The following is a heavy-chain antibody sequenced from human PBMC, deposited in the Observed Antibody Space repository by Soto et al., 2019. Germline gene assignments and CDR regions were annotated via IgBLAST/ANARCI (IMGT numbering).Heavy chain of an antibody. D-gene: IGHD2-8*02. J-gene: IGHJ3*02. CDR2: ILVGGST. CDR1: GFICSSYD. V-gene: IGHV3-23*01. CDR3: AKATATGGGAFDI. Sequence: EVQMLESGGGLVQPGGSLRLSCAASGFICSSYDMSWVRQAPGKGLEWVSTILVGGSTHYEDSVKGRFTISRDGSKITLYLQMNSLTAGDTAVYYCAKATATGGGAFDICGQGTMVTVSS.